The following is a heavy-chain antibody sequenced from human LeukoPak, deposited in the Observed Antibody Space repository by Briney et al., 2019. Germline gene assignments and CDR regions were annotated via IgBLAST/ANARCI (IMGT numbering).Heavy chain of an antibody. J-gene: IGHJ4*02. CDR2: IIPILGIA. Sequence: ASVKLSCTASGGTFSSYTISWVRQAPGQGLEWMGRIIPILGIANYAQKFQGRVTITADKSTSTAYMELNSLRSEDTAVYYCARSYGDYDGYWGQGTLVTVSS. V-gene: IGHV1-69*02. CDR3: ARSYGDYDGY. CDR1: GGTFSSYT. D-gene: IGHD4-17*01.